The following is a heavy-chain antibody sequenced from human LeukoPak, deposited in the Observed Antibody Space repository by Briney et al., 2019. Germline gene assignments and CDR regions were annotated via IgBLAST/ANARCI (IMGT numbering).Heavy chain of an antibody. CDR2: ISSSSSYI. V-gene: IGHV3-21*01. D-gene: IGHD6-13*01. CDR3: ARDVSSSWQDYYYGMDV. J-gene: IGHJ6*02. CDR1: GFTFSSYS. Sequence: PGGSLRLSCAASGFTFSSYSMNWVRQAPGKGLEWVSSISSSSSYIYYADSVKGRFTTSRDNAKNSLYLQMNSLRAEDTAVYYCARDVSSSWQDYYYGMDVWGQGTTVTVSS.